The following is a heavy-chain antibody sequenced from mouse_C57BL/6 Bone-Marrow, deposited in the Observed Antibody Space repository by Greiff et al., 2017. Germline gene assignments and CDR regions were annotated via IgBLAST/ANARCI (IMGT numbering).Heavy chain of an antibody. Sequence: LQESGAELVRPGASVKMSCKASGYTFTSYDMHWVKQTPRQGLEWIGAIYPGNGDTYYTQKFKGKATLTVDNSSSPAYMQLSSLTSEDSAVYCCARPHSFLCYYSMDYWGQGTSVTVSS. D-gene: IGHD2-12*01. CDR1: GYTFTSYD. CDR2: IYPGNGDT. CDR3: ARPHSFLCYYSMDY. V-gene: IGHV1-12*01. J-gene: IGHJ4*01.